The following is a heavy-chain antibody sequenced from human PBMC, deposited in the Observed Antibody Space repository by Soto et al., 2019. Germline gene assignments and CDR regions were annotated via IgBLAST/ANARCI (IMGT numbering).Heavy chain of an antibody. CDR3: ARGPYSSGWYVTDY. Sequence: RASVKVSCKASGYTFTSYDINWVRQATGQGLEWMGWMNPNSGNTGYAQKFQGRVTMTRNTSISTAYMELSSLRSEDTAVYYCARGPYSSGWYVTDYWGQGTLVTVSS. CDR1: GYTFTSYD. J-gene: IGHJ4*02. V-gene: IGHV1-8*01. CDR2: MNPNSGNT. D-gene: IGHD6-19*01.